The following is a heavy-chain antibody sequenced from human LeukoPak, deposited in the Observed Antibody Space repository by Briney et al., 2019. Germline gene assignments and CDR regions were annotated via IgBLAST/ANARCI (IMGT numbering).Heavy chain of an antibody. CDR3: ARLIDTSGYYYVVWDY. Sequence: GGSLRLSCAASGFTVSNNYMSWVRQAPGKGLECASLIYSAGSTYYADSVKGRFTISRDISKNTLYLQMDSLRAEDTALYYCARLIDTSGYYYVVWDYWGQGTLVTVSS. J-gene: IGHJ4*02. CDR2: IYSAGST. CDR1: GFTVSNNY. D-gene: IGHD3-22*01. V-gene: IGHV3-66*02.